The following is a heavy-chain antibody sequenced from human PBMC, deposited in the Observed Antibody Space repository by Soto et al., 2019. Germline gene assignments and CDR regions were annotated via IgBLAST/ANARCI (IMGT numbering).Heavy chain of an antibody. J-gene: IGHJ5*02. CDR2: IYTSGSA. Sequence: WEPLALTCTGSGGSISIYYWSWIRQPAGKGLEWIGRIYTSGSANYNPSLNSRLTMSVDRSKSQFSMKLASVTAADTAVYYCARGVGGSGLNWFDPWGRGTLVTSPQ. CDR3: ARGVGGSGLNWFDP. D-gene: IGHD6-19*01. CDR1: GGSISIYY. V-gene: IGHV4-4*07.